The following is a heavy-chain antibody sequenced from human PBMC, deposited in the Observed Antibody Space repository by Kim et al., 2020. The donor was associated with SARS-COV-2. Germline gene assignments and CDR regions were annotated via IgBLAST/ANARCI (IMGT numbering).Heavy chain of an antibody. V-gene: IGHV4-39*01. Sequence: SRVTISVDTSKNQFSLKLSSVTAADTAVYYCARREYYYDSSGRPGAFDIWGQGTMVTVSS. J-gene: IGHJ3*02. D-gene: IGHD3-22*01. CDR3: ARREYYYDSSGRPGAFDI.